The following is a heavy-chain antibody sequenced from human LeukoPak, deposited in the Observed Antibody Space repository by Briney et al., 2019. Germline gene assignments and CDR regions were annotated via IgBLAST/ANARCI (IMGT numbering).Heavy chain of an antibody. J-gene: IGHJ6*03. Sequence: SETLSLTCTVSGGSISSYYWSWIRQPAGMGLEWIGRIYTSGSTNYNPSLKSRVTMSVDTSKNQFSLKLSSVTAADTAVYYCARVLAVAGTYYYYYYMDVWGKGTTVTVSS. CDR3: ARVLAVAGTYYYYYYMDV. CDR2: IYTSGST. D-gene: IGHD6-19*01. V-gene: IGHV4-4*07. CDR1: GGSISSYY.